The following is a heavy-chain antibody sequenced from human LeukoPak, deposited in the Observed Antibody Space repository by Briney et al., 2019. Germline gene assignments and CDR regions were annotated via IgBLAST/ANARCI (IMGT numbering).Heavy chain of an antibody. CDR3: ARAGASSSSYDY. D-gene: IGHD6-6*01. CDR2: ISSSSSYI. Sequence: GGSLRLSCAASGFTFSSYGMSWVRQAPGKGLEWVSSISSSSSYIYYADSVKGRFTISRDNAKNSLYLQMNSLRAEDTAVYYCARAGASSSSYDYWGQGTLVTVSS. J-gene: IGHJ4*02. V-gene: IGHV3-21*01. CDR1: GFTFSSYG.